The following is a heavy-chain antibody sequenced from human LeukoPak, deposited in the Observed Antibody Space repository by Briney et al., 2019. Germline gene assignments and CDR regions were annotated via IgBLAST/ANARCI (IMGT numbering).Heavy chain of an antibody. D-gene: IGHD3-10*01. CDR1: GFTFSSFS. V-gene: IGHV3-21*01. CDR3: ARGMFYYGSGSDTGDY. J-gene: IGHJ4*02. Sequence: PGGSLRLSCAASGFTFSSFSMNWVRQAPGKGLEWVSSISDSSTYIYYADSLKGRFTISRDNAKNSLYLQMDSLRAEDTAVYYCARGMFYYGSGSDTGDYWGQGTLVTVSS. CDR2: ISDSSTYI.